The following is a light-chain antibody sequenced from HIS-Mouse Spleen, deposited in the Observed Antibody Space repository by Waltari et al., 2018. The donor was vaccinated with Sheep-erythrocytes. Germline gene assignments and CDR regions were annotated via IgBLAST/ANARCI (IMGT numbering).Light chain of an antibody. CDR1: SSDVGGYNY. CDR2: DVS. Sequence: QSALTQPRSVSGSPGQSVTISCTGTSSDVGGYNYVSWYQQHPGKAPKLMIYDVSKRPSGVPDRFSGSKSSNTASLTISGLQAEDEADYYCCSYAGSYNHVFATGTKVTVL. CDR3: CSYAGSYNHV. J-gene: IGLJ1*01. V-gene: IGLV2-11*01.